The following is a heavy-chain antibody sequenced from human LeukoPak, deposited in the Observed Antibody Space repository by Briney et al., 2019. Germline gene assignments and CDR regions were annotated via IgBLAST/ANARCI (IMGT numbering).Heavy chain of an antibody. Sequence: PSETLSLTCTVSGGSISSGGYYWSWIRQPPGKGLEWIGYIYHSGSTYYNPSLKSRVTISVDRSKNQFSLKLSSVTAADTAVYYCARGGHTAMVYFDYWGQGTLVTVSS. D-gene: IGHD5-18*01. J-gene: IGHJ4*02. CDR3: ARGGHTAMVYFDY. V-gene: IGHV4-30-2*01. CDR2: IYHSGST. CDR1: GGSISSGGYY.